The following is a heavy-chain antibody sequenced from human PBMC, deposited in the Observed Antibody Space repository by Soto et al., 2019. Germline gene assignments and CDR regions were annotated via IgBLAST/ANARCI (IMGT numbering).Heavy chain of an antibody. V-gene: IGHV3-33*01. J-gene: IGHJ6*02. CDR3: AREPQQPARKGGGYYGMDV. CDR1: GFTFSSYG. D-gene: IGHD6-13*01. CDR2: IWYDGSNK. Sequence: QVQLVEPGGGVVQPGRSLRLSCAASGFTFSSYGMHWVRQAPGKGLEWVAVIWYDGSNKYYADSVKGRFTISRDNSKNTLYLQMNSLRAEDTAVYYCAREPQQPARKGGGYYGMDVWGQGTTVTVSS.